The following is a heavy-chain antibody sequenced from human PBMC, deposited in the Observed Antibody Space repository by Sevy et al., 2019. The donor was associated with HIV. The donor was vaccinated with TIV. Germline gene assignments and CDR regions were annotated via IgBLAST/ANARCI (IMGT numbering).Heavy chain of an antibody. V-gene: IGHV3-21*01. CDR1: GFTFSKYP. CDR2: ISSSSNYI. Sequence: GGSLRLACVVSGFTFSKYPMNWVRQAPGKGLEWVSSISSSSNYIYYGDSVKGRSTISRDNAKNSLYLQMNSLRADDTAVYYCARDGGCSSTACLLYFDYWGQGTLVTVSS. D-gene: IGHD2-2*01. CDR3: ARDGGCSSTACLLYFDY. J-gene: IGHJ4*02.